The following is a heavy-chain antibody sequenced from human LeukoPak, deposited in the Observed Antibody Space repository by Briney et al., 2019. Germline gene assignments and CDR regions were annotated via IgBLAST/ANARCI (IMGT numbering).Heavy chain of an antibody. J-gene: IGHJ4*02. Sequence: GGSLRLSCAASGFIFSSYWMHWVRHAPGKGLAWVSRINTDGSSTSYADSVKCRFTISRDNAKNTLYLQINSLRAEDTAVYYCASDFMYNVNCAGCWGQGNLVTVSS. V-gene: IGHV3-74*01. CDR3: ASDFMYNVNCAGC. D-gene: IGHD1-14*01. CDR1: GFIFSSYW. CDR2: INTDGSST.